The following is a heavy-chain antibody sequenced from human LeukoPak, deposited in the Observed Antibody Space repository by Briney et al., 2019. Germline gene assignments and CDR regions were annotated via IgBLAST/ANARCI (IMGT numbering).Heavy chain of an antibody. CDR2: IYYSGST. Sequence: PSETLSLTCTVSGGSISSGGYYWSWIRQHPGKGLEWVGYIYYSGSTYYNPSLKSRVTISVDTSKNQVSLKLSSVTAADTAVYYFARDGGYDSNAFDVWGQGTMVTVSS. V-gene: IGHV4-31*03. CDR1: GGSISSGGYY. D-gene: IGHD5-12*01. CDR3: ARDGGYDSNAFDV. J-gene: IGHJ3*01.